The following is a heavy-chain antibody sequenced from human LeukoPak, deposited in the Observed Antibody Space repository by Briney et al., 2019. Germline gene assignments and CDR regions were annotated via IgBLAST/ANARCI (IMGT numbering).Heavy chain of an antibody. Sequence: SCKASGYTFTSYYMHWVRQAPGKGLEWVAFIRYDGSNKYYADSVKGRFTISRDNSKNTLYLQMNSLRAEDTAVYYCAKDGVAYCSSTSCYPDVWGKGTTVTVSS. CDR3: AKDGVAYCSSTSCYPDV. D-gene: IGHD2-2*01. V-gene: IGHV3-30*02. CDR1: GYTFTSYY. CDR2: IRYDGSNK. J-gene: IGHJ6*04.